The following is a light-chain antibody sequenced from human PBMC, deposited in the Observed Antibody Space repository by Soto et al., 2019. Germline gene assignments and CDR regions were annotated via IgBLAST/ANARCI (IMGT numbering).Light chain of an antibody. Sequence: SVLTQPASVSGSPGQSITISCPGTSSDVGGYNYVSWYQQHPGKAPKLMIYEVIKRPSGVSNRFSGSKSGTTASLTISGLQAEDEADYYCSSYTSFITLCVFGRVTKVTV. CDR2: EVI. CDR1: SSDVGGYNY. CDR3: SSYTSFITLCV. V-gene: IGLV2-14*01. J-gene: IGLJ1*01.